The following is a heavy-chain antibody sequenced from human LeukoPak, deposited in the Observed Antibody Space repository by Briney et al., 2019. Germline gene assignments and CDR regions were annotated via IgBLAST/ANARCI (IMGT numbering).Heavy chain of an antibody. D-gene: IGHD3-3*01. CDR2: IKSKTDGGTT. CDR1: GFTFSSYA. J-gene: IGHJ4*02. V-gene: IGHV3-15*01. Sequence: GGSLRLSCAASGFTFSSYAMSWVRQAPGEGLEWVGRIKSKTDGGTTDYAAPVKGRFTISRGDSKNTLYLQMNSLKTEDTAVYYCTTDKNYDFWSAFDYWGQGTLVTVSS. CDR3: TTDKNYDFWSAFDY.